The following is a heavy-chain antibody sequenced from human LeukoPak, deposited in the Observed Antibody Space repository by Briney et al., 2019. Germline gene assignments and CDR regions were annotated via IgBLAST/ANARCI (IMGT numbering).Heavy chain of an antibody. CDR2: INHSGST. V-gene: IGHV4-34*01. D-gene: IGHD6-19*01. CDR3: ARGQVGRAGTFRIWAYFDH. Sequence: SETLSLTCAVYGGSFSGYYWSWIRQPPGKGLDWIGEINHSGSTNYNPSLKSRVTISVDTSKNQFSLKLSSVAAADTAVYYCARGQVGRAGTFRIWAYFDHWGQGTLVIVSS. J-gene: IGHJ4*02. CDR1: GGSFSGYY.